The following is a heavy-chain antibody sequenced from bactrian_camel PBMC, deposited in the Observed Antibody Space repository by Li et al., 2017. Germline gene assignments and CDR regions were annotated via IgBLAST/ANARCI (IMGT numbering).Heavy chain of an antibody. CDR2: IDAFGKT. CDR1: KYIFSTFC. V-gene: IGHV3S53*01. CDR3: AAELTGKERWCYPISNFRT. D-gene: IGHD2*01. J-gene: IGHJ6*01. Sequence: HVQLVESGGGSVQAGGSLRLSCEVDKYIFSTFCMAWFRQAPGKEREGVGTIDAFGKTSYADSVKGRFSISKDNAKNTLYLQMNSLKPEDTAMYYCAAELTGKERWCYPISNFRTWGHGTQVTVS.